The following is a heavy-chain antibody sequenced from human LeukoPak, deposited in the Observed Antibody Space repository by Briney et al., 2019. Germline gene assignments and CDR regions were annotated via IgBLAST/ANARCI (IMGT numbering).Heavy chain of an antibody. V-gene: IGHV4-39*01. Sequence: SETLSLTCTVSGGSISSSSYYWGWIRQPPGKGLEWIGSIYYSGSTYYNPSPKSRVTISVDTSKNQFSLKLSSVTVADTAVYYCARRRYSSSTSCYPDAFDIWGQGTMVTVSS. CDR3: ARRRYSSSTSCYPDAFDI. CDR2: IYYSGST. J-gene: IGHJ3*02. D-gene: IGHD2-2*01. CDR1: GGSISSSSYY.